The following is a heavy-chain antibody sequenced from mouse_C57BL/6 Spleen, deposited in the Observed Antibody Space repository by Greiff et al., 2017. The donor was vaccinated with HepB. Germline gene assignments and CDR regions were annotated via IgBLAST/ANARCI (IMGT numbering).Heavy chain of an antibody. V-gene: IGHV1-22*01. D-gene: IGHD2-3*01. CDR3: ALLEDGYFPFAD. Sequence: VQLQQSGPELVKPGASVKMSCKASGYTFTDYNMHWVKQSHGKSLEWIGYINPNNGGTSYNQKFKGKATLTVNKSSSTAYMELRSLTSEDSAVYYGALLEDGYFPFADWGQGTLVTVSA. CDR2: INPNNGGT. CDR1: GYTFTDYN. J-gene: IGHJ3*01.